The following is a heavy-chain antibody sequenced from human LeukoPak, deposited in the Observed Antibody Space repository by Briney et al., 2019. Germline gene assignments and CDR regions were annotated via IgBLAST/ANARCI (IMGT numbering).Heavy chain of an antibody. J-gene: IGHJ4*02. CDR2: ISSSSSTI. CDR1: GFTFSSYS. CDR3: ARETQYYDFWSGYYTHYFDY. D-gene: IGHD3-3*01. V-gene: IGHV3-48*02. Sequence: QSGGSLRLSCAASGFTFSSYSMNWVRQAPGKGLEWVSYISSSSSTIYYADSVKGRFTISRDNAKNSLYLQMNSLRDEDTAVYYCARETQYYDFWSGYYTHYFDYWGQGTLVTVSS.